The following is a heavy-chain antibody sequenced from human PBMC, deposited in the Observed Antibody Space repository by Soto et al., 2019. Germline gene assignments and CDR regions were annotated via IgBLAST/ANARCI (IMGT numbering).Heavy chain of an antibody. CDR3: ARETTTSDNWFDP. Sequence: SVKVSCKASGGTFSSYTISWVRQAPGQGLEWMGRIIPILGIANYAQKFQGRVTITADKSTSTAYMELSSLRSEDTAVYYCARETTTSDNWFDPWGQGTLVTVSS. V-gene: IGHV1-69*04. CDR2: IIPILGIA. D-gene: IGHD4-17*01. J-gene: IGHJ5*02. CDR1: GGTFSSYT.